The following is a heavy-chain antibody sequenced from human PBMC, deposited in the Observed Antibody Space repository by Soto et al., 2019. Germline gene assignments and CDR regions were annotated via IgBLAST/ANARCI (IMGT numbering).Heavy chain of an antibody. CDR2: INHRGIT. J-gene: IGHJ4*02. CDR3: ARRYSSGWYYFDY. CDR1: GESFSGYS. V-gene: IGHV4-34*01. D-gene: IGHD6-19*01. Sequence: PSDTLSLTCAVYGESFSGYSWNWIRQPPGKGPEWIGEINHRGITNYNPSLKSRVTILVDTSKNQFSLNLSSVTAADTAVYYCARRYSSGWYYFDYWGQGTQVT.